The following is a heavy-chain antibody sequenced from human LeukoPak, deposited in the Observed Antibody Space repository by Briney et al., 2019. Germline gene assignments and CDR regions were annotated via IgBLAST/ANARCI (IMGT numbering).Heavy chain of an antibody. CDR2: IIPMFGTA. CDR1: GYTFISYA. V-gene: IGHV1-69*06. J-gene: IGHJ4*02. D-gene: IGHD6-19*01. Sequence: SVKVSCKASGYTFISYAMNWVRQAPGQGLEWVGGIIPMFGTANYAHQFQGRVTITADKSTSTAYMEISNLRSEDTAVYYCARVGSSGWYGGLDFWGQGTLVTVSS. CDR3: ARVGSSGWYGGLDF.